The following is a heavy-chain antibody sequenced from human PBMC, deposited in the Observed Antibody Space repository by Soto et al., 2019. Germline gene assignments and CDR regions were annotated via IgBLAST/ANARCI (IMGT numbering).Heavy chain of an antibody. CDR2: IYSGGTT. V-gene: IGHV3-66*01. CDR3: AGDSTDGDLVDAFEV. Sequence: ELQLVESGGGLVQPGGSLRLSCAASGFSVSINYVNWVRQAPGKGLEWVSVIYSGGTTHYADSVKGRFTISRDTSKNTLYLQMNSLRVEDTAVYYCAGDSTDGDLVDAFEVWGQGTMVTVSS. J-gene: IGHJ3*01. CDR1: GFSVSINY. D-gene: IGHD4-17*01.